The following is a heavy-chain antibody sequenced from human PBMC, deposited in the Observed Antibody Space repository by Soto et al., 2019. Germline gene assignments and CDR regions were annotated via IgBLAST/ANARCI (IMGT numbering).Heavy chain of an antibody. D-gene: IGHD3-10*01. CDR3: ASFYGSGSYYTQTGMGSFDI. J-gene: IGHJ3*02. CDR1: GGSISSSNW. Sequence: PSETLSLTCAVSGGSISSSNWWSWVRQPPGKGLEWIGEIYHSGSTNYNPSLKSRVTISVDKSKNQFSLKLSSVTAADTAVYYCASFYGSGSYYTQTGMGSFDIWGPGTMVTVSS. CDR2: IYHSGST. V-gene: IGHV4-4*02.